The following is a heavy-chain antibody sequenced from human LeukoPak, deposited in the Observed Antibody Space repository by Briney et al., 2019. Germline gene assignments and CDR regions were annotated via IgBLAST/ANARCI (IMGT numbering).Heavy chain of an antibody. CDR3: ARGGIAAAGDY. CDR1: GGSISSYY. J-gene: IGHJ4*02. V-gene: IGHV4-34*01. CDR2: INHSGST. D-gene: IGHD6-13*01. Sequence: SETLSLTCTVSGGSISSYYWSWIRQPPGKGLEWIGEINHSGSTNYNPSLKSRVTISVDTSKNQFSLKLSSVTAADTAVYYCARGGIAAAGDYWGQGTLVTVSS.